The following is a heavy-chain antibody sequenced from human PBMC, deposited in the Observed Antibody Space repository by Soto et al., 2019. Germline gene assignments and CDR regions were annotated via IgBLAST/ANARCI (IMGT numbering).Heavy chain of an antibody. V-gene: IGHV3-23*01. CDR3: VAAVECLVKNGFHEFET. D-gene: IGHD3-3*01. J-gene: IGHJ1*01. Sequence: EVQLLESGGGLRQPGGSLRLSCVASGYNFNKYAVSWVRQAPGKGLEWVSAISSGGDNTHYADSVKGRFTITRDNSKNTLYLSVYRLTAGARAAYEGVAAVECLVKNGFHEFETWGQGTRVTVSS. CDR1: GYNFNKYA. CDR2: ISSGGDNT.